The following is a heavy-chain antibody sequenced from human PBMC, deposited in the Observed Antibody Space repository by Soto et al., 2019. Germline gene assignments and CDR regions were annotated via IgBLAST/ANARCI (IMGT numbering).Heavy chain of an antibody. D-gene: IGHD1-26*01. Sequence: SETLSLTCTVSGASITYGGYSCSWIRQTPGKGLEWIGYINHLETTFYNPSFESRLTLSIDRAKNQFSLNLNSMSAADRAVYFCARGGGPDSFQYWGQGILVTGSS. CDR2: INHLETT. CDR3: ARGGGPDSFQY. V-gene: IGHV4-30-2*01. J-gene: IGHJ4*02. CDR1: GASITYGGYS.